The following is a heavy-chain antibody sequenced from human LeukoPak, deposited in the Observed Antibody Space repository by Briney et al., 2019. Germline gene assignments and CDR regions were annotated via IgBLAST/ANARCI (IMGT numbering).Heavy chain of an antibody. V-gene: IGHV4-38-2*02. CDR3: ARMRRKRIFGVVNDNWFDP. J-gene: IGHJ5*02. CDR1: GYSISSGYY. D-gene: IGHD3-3*01. CDR2: IYHSGST. Sequence: SETLSLTCTVSGYSISSGYYWGWIRQPPGKGLEWIGSIYHSGSTYYNPSLKSRVTISVDTSKNQFSLKLSSVTAADTAVYYCARMRRKRIFGVVNDNWFDPWGQGTLVTVSS.